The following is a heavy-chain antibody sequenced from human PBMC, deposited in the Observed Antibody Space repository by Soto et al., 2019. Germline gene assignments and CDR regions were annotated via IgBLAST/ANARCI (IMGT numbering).Heavy chain of an antibody. Sequence: SETLSLTCAVYGGSFSGYYWSWIRQPPGKGLEWIGEINHSGSTNYNPSLKSRVTISVDTSKNQFSLKLSSVTAASSAVDYCARGRGSGWYGALGGWLDPWAEGTMVTVSS. CDR1: GGSFSGYY. D-gene: IGHD6-19*01. CDR3: ARGRGSGWYGALGGWLDP. V-gene: IGHV4-34*01. CDR2: INHSGST. J-gene: IGHJ5*02.